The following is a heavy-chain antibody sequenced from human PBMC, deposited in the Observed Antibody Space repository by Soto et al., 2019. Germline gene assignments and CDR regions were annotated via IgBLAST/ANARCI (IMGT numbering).Heavy chain of an antibody. CDR1: GLTVSTNP. CDR2: IYTGGGT. J-gene: IGHJ4*02. V-gene: IGHV3-66*01. CDR3: ARDGSGH. Sequence: EVQLLESGGGLVQPGGSLRLSCAASGLTVSTNPMSWVRQAPGKGLEWVSVIYTGGGTHYADSVKGRFTISRDNSKNTVNLQMNSLRPEYTAVYYCARDGSGHWGQGNLGTVGS.